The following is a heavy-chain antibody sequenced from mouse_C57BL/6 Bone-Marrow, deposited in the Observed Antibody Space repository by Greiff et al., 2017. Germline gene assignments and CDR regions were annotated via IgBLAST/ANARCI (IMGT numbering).Heavy chain of an antibody. D-gene: IGHD1-1*01. V-gene: IGHV1-74*04. CDR1: GYTFTSYW. Sequence: VQLQQPGAELVKPGASVKVSCKASGYTFTSYWMHWVKQRPGQGLEWIGRIHPSDSDTNYNQKFKGKATLTVDKSSSTAYMLLSSLTSEDSAVYFCAREAVITTVFDYWGQGTTLTVSS. CDR3: AREAVITTVFDY. CDR2: IHPSDSDT. J-gene: IGHJ2*01.